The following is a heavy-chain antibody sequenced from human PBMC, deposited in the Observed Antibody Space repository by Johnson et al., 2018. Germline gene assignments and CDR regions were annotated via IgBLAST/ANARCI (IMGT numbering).Heavy chain of an antibody. CDR2: IIPIFGTA. D-gene: IGHD3-10*01. Sequence: QVQLVESGAEVKKPGASXKVSCKASGGTFSSYAISWVRQAPGQGLEWMGGIIPIFGTANYAQKFQGRVTITADESTSTAYMELSRLRSEDTAVYYFARALWFGDLDAFDIWGQGTMVTVSS. CDR1: GGTFSSYA. V-gene: IGHV1-69*01. CDR3: ARALWFGDLDAFDI. J-gene: IGHJ3*02.